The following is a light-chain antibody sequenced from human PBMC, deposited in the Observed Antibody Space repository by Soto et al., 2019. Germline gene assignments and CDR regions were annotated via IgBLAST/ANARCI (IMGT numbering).Light chain of an antibody. CDR1: QTISNT. Sequence: EVVMTQSPATLSVSPGDKVSLSCRANQTISNTLAWYQQKPGQAPRLLIYATSTRATGASARFSGSGSGTEFTLTISSLQSEDFTIYYCQYYNNWLATFGGGTKVDIK. CDR3: QYYNNWLAT. CDR2: ATS. V-gene: IGKV3-15*01. J-gene: IGKJ4*01.